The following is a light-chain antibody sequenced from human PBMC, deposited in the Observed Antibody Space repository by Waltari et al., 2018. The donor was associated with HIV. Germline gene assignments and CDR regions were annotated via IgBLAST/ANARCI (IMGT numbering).Light chain of an antibody. V-gene: IGLV1-44*01. CDR3: AAWDDSLNGEVV. CDR1: NSTIGSNT. Sequence: QSVLTQPPSASGTPGPRVTISCSGRNSTIGSNTVNWYQQLPGTAPKLLMYGNTQRPSGVPDRFSGSKSGTSASLAISGLQSEDEADYYCAAWDDSLNGEVVFGGGTKLTVL. CDR2: GNT. J-gene: IGLJ2*01.